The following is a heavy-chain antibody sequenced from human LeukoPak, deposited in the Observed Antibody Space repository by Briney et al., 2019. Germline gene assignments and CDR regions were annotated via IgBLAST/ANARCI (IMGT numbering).Heavy chain of an antibody. Sequence: GGSLRLSCAASGFTFSSYAMHWVRQAPGKGLEWVAVISYDGSSKYYADSVKGRFTTSRDNSKNTLYLQMNSLRAEDTAVYYCAKDLIYCSGGSCYLNWFDPWGQGTLVTVSS. D-gene: IGHD2-15*01. V-gene: IGHV3-30-3*01. CDR2: ISYDGSSK. J-gene: IGHJ5*02. CDR1: GFTFSSYA. CDR3: AKDLIYCSGGSCYLNWFDP.